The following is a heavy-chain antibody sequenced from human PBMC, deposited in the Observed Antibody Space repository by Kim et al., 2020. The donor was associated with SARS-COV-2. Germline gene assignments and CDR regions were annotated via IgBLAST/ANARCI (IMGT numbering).Heavy chain of an antibody. Sequence: GGSLRLFCVASGFTFRSYGMSWVRQAPGKGPEWVSGSSGVDGSAYYADSVKGRFTISRDNSKNTIYLDMNGLRVEDTAGYYCTSLDSSGRNRPFDNWGQGILVTVSS. D-gene: IGHD6-19*01. J-gene: IGHJ4*02. CDR3: TSLDSSGRNRPFDN. CDR2: SSGVDGSA. CDR1: GFTFRSYG. V-gene: IGHV3-23*01.